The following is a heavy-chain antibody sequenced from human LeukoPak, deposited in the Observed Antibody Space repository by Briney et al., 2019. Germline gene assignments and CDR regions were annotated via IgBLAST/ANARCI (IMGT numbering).Heavy chain of an antibody. Sequence: ASVKVSCKASGYTFTGYYMHWVRQAPGQGLEWMGWINPNSGGTNYAQKFQGRVTMTRDTSISTAYMELSRLRSDDTAVYYCARDQSLGFGELLGSFDYWGQGTLVTVSS. CDR3: ARDQSLGFGELLGSFDY. CDR1: GYTFTGYY. V-gene: IGHV1-2*02. D-gene: IGHD3-10*01. CDR2: INPNSGGT. J-gene: IGHJ4*02.